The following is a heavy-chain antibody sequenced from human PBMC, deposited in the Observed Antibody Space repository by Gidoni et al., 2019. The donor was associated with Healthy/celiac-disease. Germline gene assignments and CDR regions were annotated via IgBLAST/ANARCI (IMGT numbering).Heavy chain of an antibody. V-gene: IGHV4-34*01. CDR1: GGSFSGYY. CDR2: LNHSGST. Sequence: QVQLQQWGAGLLKPSETMSLTCAVYGGSFSGYYWSWIRQPPGKGLEWIGELNHSGSTNYNPSLKSRVTISVDTSKNQFSLKLSSVTAADTAVYYCASRLVAPGYYFDYWGQGTLVTVSA. D-gene: IGHD2-21*01. J-gene: IGHJ4*02. CDR3: ASRLVAPGYYFDY.